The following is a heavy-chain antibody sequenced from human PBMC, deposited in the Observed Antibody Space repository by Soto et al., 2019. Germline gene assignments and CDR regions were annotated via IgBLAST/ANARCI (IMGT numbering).Heavy chain of an antibody. CDR3: ARDVSGLNWFDP. CDR1: GFTSSSYS. V-gene: IGHV3-48*02. CDR2: ISSSSTI. J-gene: IGHJ5*02. Sequence: GGSLRLSCAASGFTSSSYSMNWVRQAPGKGLEWVSYISSSSTIYYADSVKGRFTISRDNAKNSLYLQMNSLRDEDTAVYYCARDVSGLNWFDPWGQGTLVTVSS. D-gene: IGHD5-12*01.